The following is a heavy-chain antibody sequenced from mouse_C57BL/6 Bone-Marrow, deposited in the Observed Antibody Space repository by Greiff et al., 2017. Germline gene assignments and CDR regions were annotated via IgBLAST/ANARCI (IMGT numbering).Heavy chain of an antibody. D-gene: IGHD2-13*01. V-gene: IGHV1-64*01. CDR2: IHPNSGST. CDR1: GYTFTSYW. J-gene: IGHJ2*01. CDR3: ARWGLRYLDY. Sequence: QVQLQQPGAELVKPGASVKLSCKASGYTFTSYWMHWVKQRPGQGLEWIGMIHPNSGSTNYNEKFKRKATLTVDKSSSTAYMQLSSLTSEDSAVYYCARWGLRYLDYWGQGTTLTVSS.